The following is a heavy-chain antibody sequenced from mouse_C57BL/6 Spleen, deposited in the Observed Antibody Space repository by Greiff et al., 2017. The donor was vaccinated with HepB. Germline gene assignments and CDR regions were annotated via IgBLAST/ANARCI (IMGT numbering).Heavy chain of an antibody. CDR2: IHPNSGST. CDR1: GYTFTSYW. V-gene: IGHV1-64*01. D-gene: IGHD2-4*01. Sequence: VQLQQPGAELVKPGASVKLSCKASGYTFTSYWMHWVKQRPGQGLEWIGMIHPNSGSTNYNEKFKSKATLTVDKSSSTAYMQLSSLTSEDSAVYYCAREAYYDYDEGDYWGQGTTLTVSS. CDR3: AREAYYDYDEGDY. J-gene: IGHJ2*01.